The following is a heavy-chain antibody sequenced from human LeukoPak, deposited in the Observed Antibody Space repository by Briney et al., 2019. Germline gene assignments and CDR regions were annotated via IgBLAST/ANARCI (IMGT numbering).Heavy chain of an antibody. V-gene: IGHV3-30-3*01. CDR1: GFTFSSYW. Sequence: GGSLRLSCAASGFTFSSYWMSWVRQAPGKGLEWVAVISYDGSNKYYADSVKGRFTISRDNSKNTLYLQMNSLRAEDTAVYYCARSSGYSGYDLGYFDYWGQGTLVTVSS. CDR3: ARSSGYSGYDLGYFDY. D-gene: IGHD5-12*01. J-gene: IGHJ4*02. CDR2: ISYDGSNK.